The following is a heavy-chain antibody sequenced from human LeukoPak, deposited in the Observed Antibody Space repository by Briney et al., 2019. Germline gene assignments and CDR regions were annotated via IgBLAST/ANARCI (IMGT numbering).Heavy chain of an antibody. Sequence: PGGSLRLSCAASGFTFSSYAMHWVRQAPGKGLEWVAVISYDGSNKYYADSVKGRFTISRDNSKNTLYLQMNSLRAEDTAVYYCARGRRFLEWLGWFDPWGQGTLVTVSS. CDR3: ARGRRFLEWLGWFDP. D-gene: IGHD3-3*01. J-gene: IGHJ5*02. CDR2: ISYDGSNK. CDR1: GFTFSSYA. V-gene: IGHV3-30*04.